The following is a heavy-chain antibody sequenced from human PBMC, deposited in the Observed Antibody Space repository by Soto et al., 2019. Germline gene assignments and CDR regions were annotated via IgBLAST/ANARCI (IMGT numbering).Heavy chain of an antibody. D-gene: IGHD2-21*02. Sequence: QVQLVQSGAEVKKPGASVKVSCKASGYTFTSYDINWVRQATGQGLEWMGWMNPNSGNTGYAQKCPGRVTMTRNTAISTAYMERSSLGSEDTAVYYCAREAILPDCGGDCSYWYFDLWGRGTLVTVSS. CDR3: AREAILPDCGGDCSYWYFDL. V-gene: IGHV1-8*01. J-gene: IGHJ2*01. CDR2: MNPNSGNT. CDR1: GYTFTSYD.